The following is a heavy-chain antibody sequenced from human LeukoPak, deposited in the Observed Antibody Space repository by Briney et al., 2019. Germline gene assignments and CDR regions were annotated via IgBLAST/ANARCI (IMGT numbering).Heavy chain of an antibody. CDR1: GGTFSSYA. Sequence: ASVKVSCKASGGTFSSYAISWVRQAPGQGLEWMGGIIPIFGTANYAQKFQGRVTITADESTSTAYMELSSLRSEDTAVYYCARDGDLAARPAHYYYYYIDVWGKGTTVTVSS. D-gene: IGHD6-6*01. CDR3: ARDGDLAARPAHYYYYYIDV. J-gene: IGHJ6*03. CDR2: IIPIFGTA. V-gene: IGHV1-69*13.